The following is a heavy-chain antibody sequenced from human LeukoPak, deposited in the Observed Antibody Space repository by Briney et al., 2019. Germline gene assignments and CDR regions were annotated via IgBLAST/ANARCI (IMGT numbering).Heavy chain of an antibody. Sequence: GGSLRLSCAASGFTVSNNYMSWVRQAPGKGLEWVSVIYSGGSTYYADSVKGRFTISRDNSKNTLYLQMNSLRAEDTAVYYCARGGRPKFWSGYFYWGQGTLVTVSS. J-gene: IGHJ4*02. CDR2: IYSGGST. D-gene: IGHD3-3*01. CDR1: GFTVSNNY. CDR3: ARGGRPKFWSGYFY. V-gene: IGHV3-53*01.